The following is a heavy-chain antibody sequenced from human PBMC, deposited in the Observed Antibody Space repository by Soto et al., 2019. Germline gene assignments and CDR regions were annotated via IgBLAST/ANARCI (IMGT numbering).Heavy chain of an antibody. Sequence: QVHLVQSGGEVKKPGASVKVSCKASGYRFTSSGFSWVRQAPGQGLEWMGWISAYNGNTFYAQKFKGRVTMTTDTSTSTAYMELGSLRSDDTAVYYCATDPYCGSAPGCSALDAWGQGTTVTVSS. J-gene: IGHJ6*02. CDR3: ATDPYCGSAPGCSALDA. CDR1: GYRFTSSG. V-gene: IGHV1-18*04. CDR2: ISAYNGNT. D-gene: IGHD2-21*01.